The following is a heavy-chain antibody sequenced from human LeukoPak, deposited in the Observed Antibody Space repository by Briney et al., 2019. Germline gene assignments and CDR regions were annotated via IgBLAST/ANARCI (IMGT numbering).Heavy chain of an antibody. CDR1: GGSISTYY. Sequence: SETLSLTCTVSGGSISTYYWSWIRQPPGKGLEWIGYIYYSGSTNYNPSLRSRVTISLDTSKNQFSLKLNSVTAADTAVYYCARKTGVDAFDIWGQGTMVTVSP. J-gene: IGHJ3*02. V-gene: IGHV4-59*01. CDR2: IYYSGST. D-gene: IGHD1-1*01. CDR3: ARKTGVDAFDI.